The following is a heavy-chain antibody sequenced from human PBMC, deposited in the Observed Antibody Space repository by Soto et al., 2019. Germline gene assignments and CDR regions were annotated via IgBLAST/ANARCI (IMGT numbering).Heavy chain of an antibody. J-gene: IGHJ6*02. Sequence: GGSLRLSCAASGFTFSSYAMSWVRQAPGKGLEWVSAISGSGGSTYYADSVKGRFTISRDNSKNTLYLQMNSLRAEDTAVYYCAKDEVASYYYYGMDVWGQGTTVTVSS. CDR1: GFTFSSYA. D-gene: IGHD2-15*01. V-gene: IGHV3-23*01. CDR3: AKDEVASYYYYGMDV. CDR2: ISGSGGST.